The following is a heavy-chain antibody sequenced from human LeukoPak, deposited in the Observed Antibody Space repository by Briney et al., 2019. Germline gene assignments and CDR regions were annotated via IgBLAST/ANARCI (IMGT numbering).Heavy chain of an antibody. CDR3: AKDFDGDYVNYFDY. CDR2: ISGSGGST. J-gene: IGHJ4*02. V-gene: IGHV3-23*01. CDR1: GFSFSTNP. Sequence: GGSLRLSCAASGFSFSTNPMSWVRQAPGKGLEWVSAISGSGGSTYYADSVKGRFTISRDNSKNTLYLQMNSLRAEDTAVYYCAKDFDGDYVNYFDYWGQGTLVTVSS. D-gene: IGHD4-17*01.